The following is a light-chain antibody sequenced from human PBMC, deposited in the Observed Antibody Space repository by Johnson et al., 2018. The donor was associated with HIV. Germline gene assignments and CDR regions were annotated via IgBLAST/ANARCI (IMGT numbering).Light chain of an antibody. CDR3: GTWDSSLSAYV. Sequence: QSVLTQPPSVSAAPGQKVTISCSGSSSNIGNNYVSWYQQLPGTAPKLLTYDNNKRPSGIPDRISGSTSGTSATLGITGLQTGDEADYYCGTWDSSLSAYVFGTGTKVTVL. J-gene: IGLJ1*01. CDR2: DNN. CDR1: SSNIGNNY. V-gene: IGLV1-51*01.